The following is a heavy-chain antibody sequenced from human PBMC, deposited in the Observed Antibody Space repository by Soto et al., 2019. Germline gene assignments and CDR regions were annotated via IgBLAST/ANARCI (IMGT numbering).Heavy chain of an antibody. CDR1: GFSLTTSGVG. CDR3: AHRVLRTVFGLVTTTAIYFDV. V-gene: IGHV2-5*02. D-gene: IGHD3-3*01. CDR2: LYWDDDK. Sequence: QITLNESGPTVVRPTETLTLTCRFSGFSLTTSGVGVGWIRPSPGKAPEWLALLYWDDDKRYSASLKSRLTITKDTSKNPVGLTVSDLDPTDTATYYCAHRVLRTVFGLVTTTAIYFDVWGQGTPVAVSS. J-gene: IGHJ4*02.